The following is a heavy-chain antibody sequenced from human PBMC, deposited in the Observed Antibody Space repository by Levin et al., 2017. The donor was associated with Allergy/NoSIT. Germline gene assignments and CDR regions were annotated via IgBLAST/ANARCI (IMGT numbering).Heavy chain of an antibody. CDR3: VRVGYDSG. J-gene: IGHJ4*02. CDR2: ISGDGSVT. V-gene: IGHV3-74*01. CDR1: GFTFTNYW. Sequence: GGSLRLSCAASGFTFTNYWIHWVRQAAGKGLVWVSRISGDGSVTDYADSVRGRFTISRDNAWNTVYLQMNSLRVEDTAVYYCVRVGYDSGWGQGTLVTVSS. D-gene: IGHD3-22*01.